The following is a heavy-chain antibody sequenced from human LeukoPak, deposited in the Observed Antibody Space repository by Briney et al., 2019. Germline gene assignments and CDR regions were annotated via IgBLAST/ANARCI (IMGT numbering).Heavy chain of an antibody. CDR1: GFTFSSYA. D-gene: IGHD6-13*01. V-gene: IGHV3-30-3*01. CDR3: ARAAAADEDY. J-gene: IGHJ4*02. CDR2: ISYDGSNK. Sequence: GGSLRLSCAASGFTFSSYAMHWVRQAPGKGLEWVAVISYDGSNKYYADSVKGRFTISRDNSKNTLYLQMNSLRAEDTAVYYCARAAAADEDYWGQGTLVTVSS.